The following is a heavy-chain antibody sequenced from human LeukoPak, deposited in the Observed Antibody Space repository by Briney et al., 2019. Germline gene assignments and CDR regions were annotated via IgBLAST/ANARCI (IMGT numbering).Heavy chain of an antibody. CDR3: ARDLMPKRYYDSSGYFGY. CDR1: GGTFSSYA. J-gene: IGHJ4*02. CDR2: IIPNSGGT. Sequence: GASVKVSCKASGGTFSSYAISWVRQAPGQGLEWMGGIIPNSGGTNYAQKFQGRVTMTRDTSISTAYMELSRLRSDDTAVYYCARDLMPKRYYDSSGYFGYWGQGTLVTVSS. D-gene: IGHD3-22*01. V-gene: IGHV1-2*02.